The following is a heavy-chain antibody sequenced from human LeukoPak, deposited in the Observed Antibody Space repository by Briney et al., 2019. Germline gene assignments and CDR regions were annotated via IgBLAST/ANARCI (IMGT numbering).Heavy chain of an antibody. V-gene: IGHV3-23*01. D-gene: IGHD2-15*01. J-gene: IGHJ4*02. CDR2: ISGGGGST. CDR1: GFTFSTYA. Sequence: GGPLRLSCAASGFTFSTYAMSWVRRAPGKGLEWVSAISGGGGSTYYADSVKGRPTISRDNSKNTLYLQMNSLRAEDTAVYYCAKVPSERYCSGGSCYFDYWGQGTLVTVSS. CDR3: AKVPSERYCSGGSCYFDY.